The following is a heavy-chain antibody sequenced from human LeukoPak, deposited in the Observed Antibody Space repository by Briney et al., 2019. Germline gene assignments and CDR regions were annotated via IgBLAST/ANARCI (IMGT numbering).Heavy chain of an antibody. CDR3: ARHYYGSGSYYPYYYYMDV. Sequence: GESLKISCKGSGYSFTSYWIGWVRQMPGKGLEWMGIIYPGDSDTRYSPSFQGQVTISADKSISTAYLQWSSLKASDTAMYYCARHYYGSGSYYPYYYYMDVWGKGTTVTVSS. CDR1: GYSFTSYW. D-gene: IGHD3-10*01. V-gene: IGHV5-51*01. J-gene: IGHJ6*03. CDR2: IYPGDSDT.